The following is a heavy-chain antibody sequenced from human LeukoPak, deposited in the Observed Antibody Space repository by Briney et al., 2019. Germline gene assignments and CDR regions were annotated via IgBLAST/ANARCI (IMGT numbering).Heavy chain of an antibody. J-gene: IGHJ2*01. CDR3: ASRIVDTAMITYFDL. Sequence: PGGSLRLSCAASGFTFSSYWMSWVRQAPGKGLEWVANIKQDESDKYYVDSVKGRFTISRDNAKNSLYLQMNSLRAEDTAVYYCASRIVDTAMITYFDLWGRGTLVTVSS. V-gene: IGHV3-7*01. CDR1: GFTFSSYW. D-gene: IGHD5-18*01. CDR2: IKQDESDK.